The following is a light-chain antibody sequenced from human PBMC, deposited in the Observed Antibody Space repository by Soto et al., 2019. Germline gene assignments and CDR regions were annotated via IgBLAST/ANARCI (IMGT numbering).Light chain of an antibody. CDR1: QGISNY. V-gene: IGKV1-27*01. CDR3: QKYNGAPWT. Sequence: DIQMTQSPSSLSASLGDRVTITCRASQGISNYLAWYQQKPGKVPKLLIYGASTLHSGVPSRFSGSASGTDFTLTISSLRPEDVATYYCQKYNGAPWTFGQGTKVDIK. CDR2: GAS. J-gene: IGKJ1*01.